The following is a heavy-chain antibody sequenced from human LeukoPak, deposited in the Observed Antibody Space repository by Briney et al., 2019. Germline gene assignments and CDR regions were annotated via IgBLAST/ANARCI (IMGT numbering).Heavy chain of an antibody. CDR2: ISSSSSTI. CDR3: ARCLSPGYSSGWYPVDAFDI. Sequence: GGSLRLSCAASGFTFSSYSMNWVRQAPGKGLEWVSYISSSSSTIYYADSVKGRFTISRDNAKNSLYPQMNSLRAEDTAVYYCARCLSPGYSSGWYPVDAFDIWGQGTMVTVSS. V-gene: IGHV3-48*01. J-gene: IGHJ3*02. D-gene: IGHD6-19*01. CDR1: GFTFSSYS.